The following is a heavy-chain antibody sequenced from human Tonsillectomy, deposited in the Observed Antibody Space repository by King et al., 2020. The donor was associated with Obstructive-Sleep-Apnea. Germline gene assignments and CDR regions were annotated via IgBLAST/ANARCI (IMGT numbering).Heavy chain of an antibody. CDR2: ISSGSGTI. J-gene: IGHJ3*02. V-gene: IGHV3-48*04. CDR3: AGMTQTDAFDI. CDR1: GFTFSSYS. Sequence: DVQLVESGGGLIQPGGSLRLSCAASGFTFSSYSMDWVRQAPGKGLEWVSYISSGSGTIYYADSVKGRFTISRDNAKRSLYLQMNSLRADDTAVYYCAGMTQTDAFDIWGQGTMVTVSS.